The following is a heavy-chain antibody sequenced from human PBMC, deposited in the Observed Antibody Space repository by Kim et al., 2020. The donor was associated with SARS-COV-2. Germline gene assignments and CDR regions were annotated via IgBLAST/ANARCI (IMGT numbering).Heavy chain of an antibody. CDR2: VYYTGNT. Sequence: SETLSLTCTVSGGSISSYSWNWIRQPPGKELEWIGYVYYTGNTNYNPSLKSRVTISVDTSKNQFFLRLSSVTAADTAVYYCARDGGSSYGDYAFDMWGQGTMVTVSS. J-gene: IGHJ3*02. CDR1: GGSISSYS. V-gene: IGHV4-59*01. CDR3: ARDGGSSYGDYAFDM. D-gene: IGHD5-18*01.